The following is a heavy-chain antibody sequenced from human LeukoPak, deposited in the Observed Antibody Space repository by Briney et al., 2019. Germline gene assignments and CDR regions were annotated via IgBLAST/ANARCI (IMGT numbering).Heavy chain of an antibody. CDR1: GYTFTDYY. CDR3: ARDQEAFDY. J-gene: IGHJ4*02. V-gene: IGHV1-46*01. CDR2: IYPRDGST. Sequence: ASVNVSCKASGYTFTDYYIHWVRQAPGQGLEWMGMIYPRDGSTSYAQKFQGRVTVTRDTSTSTVHMELSGLRSEDTAVYYCARDQEAFDYWGQGTLVTVSS.